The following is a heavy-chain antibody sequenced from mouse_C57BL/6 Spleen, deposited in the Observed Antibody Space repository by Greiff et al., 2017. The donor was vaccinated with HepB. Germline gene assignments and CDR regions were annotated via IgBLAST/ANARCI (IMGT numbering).Heavy chain of an antibody. CDR3: ARGVRIYDGYFDY. J-gene: IGHJ2*01. CDR2: INPSSGYT. V-gene: IGHV1-7*01. CDR1: GYTFTSYW. Sequence: VQLQQSGAELAKPGASVKLSCKASGYTFTSYWMHWVKQRPGQGLEWIGYINPSSGYTKYNQKFKDKATLTADKSSSTAYMQLSSLTYEDSAVYYCARGVRIYDGYFDYWGQGTTLTVSS. D-gene: IGHD2-3*01.